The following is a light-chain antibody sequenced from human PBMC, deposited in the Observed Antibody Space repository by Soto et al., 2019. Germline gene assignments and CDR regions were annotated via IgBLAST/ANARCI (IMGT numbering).Light chain of an antibody. CDR3: GTWDSSLSGGV. V-gene: IGLV1-51*02. J-gene: IGLJ2*01. CDR2: ENN. Sequence: QSVLTQPPSVSAAPGQKVTISCSGCSSNIGNNYVSWYQQLPGTAPKLLIYENNKRPSGIPDRFSGSKSGTSATLGITGLQTGDEADYYCGTWDSSLSGGVFGGGTKLTVL. CDR1: SSNIGNNY.